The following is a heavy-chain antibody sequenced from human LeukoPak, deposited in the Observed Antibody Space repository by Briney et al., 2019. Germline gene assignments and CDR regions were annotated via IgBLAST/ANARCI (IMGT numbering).Heavy chain of an antibody. CDR2: ISGSGGST. CDR3: AKDRAGLRWEVDWYFDL. V-gene: IGHV3-23*01. J-gene: IGHJ2*01. CDR1: GFTFSSYA. D-gene: IGHD4-23*01. Sequence: GGSLRLSCAASGFTFSSYAMSWVRQAPGKGLEWVSAISGSGGSTYHADSVKGRFTISRDNSKNTLYLQMNSLRAEDTAVYYRAKDRAGLRWEVDWYFDLWGRGTLVTVSS.